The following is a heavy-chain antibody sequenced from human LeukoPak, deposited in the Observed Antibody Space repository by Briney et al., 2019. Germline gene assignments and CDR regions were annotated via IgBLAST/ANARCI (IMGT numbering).Heavy chain of an antibody. CDR3: ATRPGGSTWHGVFDF. V-gene: IGHV4-59*11. CDR2: IYDSETT. D-gene: IGHD6-13*01. J-gene: IGHJ4*02. Sequence: SETLSLTCTVSGVSMRNHYWSWIRQPPGKGPEWIGYIYDSETTNYNPSPKSRVTMSLDTSKNQFSLKLSSVTAADTALYYCATRPGGSTWHGVFDFWSRGTLVTVSS. CDR1: GVSMRNHY.